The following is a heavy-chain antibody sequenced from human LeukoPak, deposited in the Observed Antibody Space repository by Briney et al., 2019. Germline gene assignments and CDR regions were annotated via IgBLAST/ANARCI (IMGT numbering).Heavy chain of an antibody. J-gene: IGHJ6*03. D-gene: IGHD5-18*01. Sequence: SETLSLTCSVSGYSISSAYYWGWIRQPPGKGLEWIGTMYHSGSTNYNPSLKSRVTISVDTSKNQFSLKLSSVTAADTAVYYCARDVDTAMDNYYYYYMDVWGKGTTVTISS. CDR3: ARDVDTAMDNYYYYYMDV. V-gene: IGHV4-38-2*02. CDR2: MYHSGST. CDR1: GYSISSAYY.